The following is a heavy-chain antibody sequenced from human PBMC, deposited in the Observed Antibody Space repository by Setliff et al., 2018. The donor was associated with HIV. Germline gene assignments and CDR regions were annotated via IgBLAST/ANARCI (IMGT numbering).Heavy chain of an antibody. D-gene: IGHD3-22*01. CDR1: GYTFTSYD. J-gene: IGHJ6*02. CDR2: LNPSDGST. V-gene: IGHV1-18*01. Sequence: ASVKVSCKASGYTFTSYDISWLRQAPGQGLEWMGILNPSDGSTHYARKFQGRVTMTTDTSTSTAYMELRSLRSDDTAVYYCAREIGDYYDSSGYYPPTDYYYGMDVWGQGTTVTVSS. CDR3: AREIGDYYDSSGYYPPTDYYYGMDV.